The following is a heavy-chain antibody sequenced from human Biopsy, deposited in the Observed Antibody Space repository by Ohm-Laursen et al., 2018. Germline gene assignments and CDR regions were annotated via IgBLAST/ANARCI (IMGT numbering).Heavy chain of an antibody. CDR3: ARVGVGAPSIDYFDS. D-gene: IGHD1-26*01. CDR2: AYNTGEN. J-gene: IGHJ4*02. V-gene: IGHV4-61*01. Sequence: SEILSLTCCVFGLSFGRDSITMYYWNWIRRSPDNGLEWLGFAYNTGENRYNPSVSSRLTLSVDASKTEVSLHLESVTAADTAVYYCARVGVGAPSIDYFDSWGQGALVTVSS. CDR1: GLSFGRDSITMYY.